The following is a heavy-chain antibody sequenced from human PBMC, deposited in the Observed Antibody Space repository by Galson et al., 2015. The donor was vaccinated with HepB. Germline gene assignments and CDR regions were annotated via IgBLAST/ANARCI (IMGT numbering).Heavy chain of an antibody. CDR3: ARASGYYPPVPDY. D-gene: IGHD3-3*01. J-gene: IGHJ4*02. V-gene: IGHV4-59*01. CDR2: IYHSGST. CDR1: GGSISSYY. Sequence: LSLTCTVSGGSISSYYWNWIRQPPGKGLEWIGYIYHSGSTDYNPSLKSRILILLDTSEKQFSLRLSSVTAADTAIYYCARASGYYPPVPDYWGQGTLVTVSS.